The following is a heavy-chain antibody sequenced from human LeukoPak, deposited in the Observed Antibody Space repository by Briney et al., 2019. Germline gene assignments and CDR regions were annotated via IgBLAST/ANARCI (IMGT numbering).Heavy chain of an antibody. V-gene: IGHV3-23*01. CDR2: ISGSGGST. Sequence: GGSLRLSCAASGFTFSSYAMSWVRQAPGKGLEWVSAISGSGGSTYYADSVKGRFTISRDNSKNTLYLQMNSLRAEDTAVYYCAKSTPYVVVTRCNFDYWGQGTLVTVSS. J-gene: IGHJ4*02. D-gene: IGHD4-23*01. CDR1: GFTFSSYA. CDR3: AKSTPYVVVTRCNFDY.